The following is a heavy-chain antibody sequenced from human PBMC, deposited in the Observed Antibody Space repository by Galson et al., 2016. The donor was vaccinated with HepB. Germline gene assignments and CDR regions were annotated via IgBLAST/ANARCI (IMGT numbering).Heavy chain of an antibody. D-gene: IGHD3-9*01. CDR2: INHSGTS. V-gene: IGHV4-34*01. CDR1: GGSFSGYY. Sequence: SETLSLTCTVSGGSFSGYYWNWIRQPPGKGLEWIGEINHSGTSRYSPSLKSRVTISVDTSKNEISLKVISVSAADTAVYFCARGLQALNSTWLRYWGPGTPVTVSS. J-gene: IGHJ4*02. CDR3: ARGLQALNSTWLRY.